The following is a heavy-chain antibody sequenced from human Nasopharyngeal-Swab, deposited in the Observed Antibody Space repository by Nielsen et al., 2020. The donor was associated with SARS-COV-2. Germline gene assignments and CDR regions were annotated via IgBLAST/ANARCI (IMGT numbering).Heavy chain of an antibody. CDR1: GFTFSSYA. J-gene: IGHJ6*02. V-gene: IGHV3-30*04. CDR2: ISYDGSNK. D-gene: IGHD2-15*01. CDR3: AGGQGRYYYHGLDV. Sequence: GESLKISCAASGFTFSSYAMHWVRQAPGKGLEWVAVISYDGSNKYYADSVKGRFTISRDNSKNTLYLQMNSLRAEDTAVYYCAGGQGRYYYHGLDVWGHGTAVTVSS.